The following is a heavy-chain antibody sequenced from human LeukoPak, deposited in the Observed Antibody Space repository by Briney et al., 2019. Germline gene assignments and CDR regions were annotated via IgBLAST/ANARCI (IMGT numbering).Heavy chain of an antibody. J-gene: IGHJ4*02. CDR2: INSDGTTT. CDR1: GFTLSTYW. V-gene: IGHV3-74*01. CDR3: SRPIYRHASPFDY. D-gene: IGHD3-16*01. Sequence: GGSLRLSCAASGFTLSTYWMHWVRHAPGKGLVWVSRINSDGTTTTYADSVKGRFTISRDNAKNTLYLQMNSLRAEDTAVYHCSRPIYRHASPFDYWGQGTLVTVSS.